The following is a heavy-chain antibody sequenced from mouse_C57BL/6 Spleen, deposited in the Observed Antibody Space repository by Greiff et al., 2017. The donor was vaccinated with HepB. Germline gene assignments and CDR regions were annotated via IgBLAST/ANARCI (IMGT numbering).Heavy chain of an antibody. CDR2: IWRGGST. CDR1: GFSLTSYG. CDR3: AKNGYYGSSYVGWYFDV. D-gene: IGHD1-1*01. V-gene: IGHV2-5*01. J-gene: IGHJ1*03. Sequence: QVQLQQSGPGLVQPSQSLSITCTVSGFSLTSYGVHWVRQSPGKGLEWLGVIWRGGSTDYNAAFMSRLSITKDNSKSQVFFKMNSLQADDTAIYYCAKNGYYGSSYVGWYFDVWGTGTTVTVSS.